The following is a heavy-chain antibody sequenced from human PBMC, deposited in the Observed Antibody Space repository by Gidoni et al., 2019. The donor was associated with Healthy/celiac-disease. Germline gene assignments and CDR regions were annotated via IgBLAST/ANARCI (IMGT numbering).Heavy chain of an antibody. J-gene: IGHJ4*02. Sequence: EVQLVESGGGLVKPGGSLRLSCAASGFTFSSYSMNWVRQAPGKGLEWVSSISSSSSYIYYADSVKGRFTISRDNAKNSLYLQMNSLRAEDTAVYYCARDSGFGELFGYWGQGTLVTVSS. CDR1: GFTFSSYS. CDR3: ARDSGFGELFGY. V-gene: IGHV3-21*01. CDR2: ISSSSSYI. D-gene: IGHD3-10*01.